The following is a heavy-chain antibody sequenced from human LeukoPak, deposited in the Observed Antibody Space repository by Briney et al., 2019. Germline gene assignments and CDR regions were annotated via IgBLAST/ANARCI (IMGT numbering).Heavy chain of an antibody. CDR2: VYYSGFT. D-gene: IGHD3-10*01. CDR3: ATVVTMVRGVMQNWFDP. V-gene: IGHV4-39*02. Sequence: SETLSLTCTVSGGSIISSSNYWGWIRQPPGKGLEWIGTVYYSGFTYSNPTLRSRLTISVDTSMNQFTPNLRSVTAADTAVYYCATVVTMVRGVMQNWFDPWGQGTLVTVSS. J-gene: IGHJ5*02. CDR1: GGSIISSSNY.